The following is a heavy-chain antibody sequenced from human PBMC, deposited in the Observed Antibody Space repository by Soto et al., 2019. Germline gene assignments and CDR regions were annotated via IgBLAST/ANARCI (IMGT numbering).Heavy chain of an antibody. V-gene: IGHV3-53*01. J-gene: IGHJ6*02. CDR1: GLTVSHNY. CDR3: VRPRPSGENYGMDV. D-gene: IGHD3-16*01. Sequence: GGSLRLSCVASGLTVSHNYMAWVRQAPEMGLEWVSILYTEGTTYYADSVKGRFTISRDSSKNTLFLQMDSLRAEDTAVYYCVRPRPSGENYGMDVWGQGTTVTVS. CDR2: LYTEGTT.